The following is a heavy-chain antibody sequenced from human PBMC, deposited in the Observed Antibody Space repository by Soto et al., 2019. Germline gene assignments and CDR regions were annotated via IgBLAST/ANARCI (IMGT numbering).Heavy chain of an antibody. D-gene: IGHD4-17*01. CDR2: INPNSGGT. CDR1: GYTFTGYY. V-gene: IGHV1-2*04. CDR3: AREGHLDYVRGMDV. Sequence: ASVKVSCKASGYTFTGYYMHWVRQAPGQGLEWMGWINPNSGGTNYAQKFQGWVTMTRDTSISTAYMELSRLRSDDTAVDYCAREGHLDYVRGMDVWGQGTTVTVSS. J-gene: IGHJ6*02.